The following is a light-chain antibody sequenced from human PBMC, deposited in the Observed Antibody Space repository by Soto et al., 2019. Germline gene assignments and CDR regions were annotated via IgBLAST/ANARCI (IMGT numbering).Light chain of an antibody. V-gene: IGKV3-20*01. CDR3: QQYGSSPWT. CDR1: QSVSSNY. CDR2: DAS. J-gene: IGKJ1*01. Sequence: EIVLTQSPGTLSLSPGERVTLSCRASQSVSSNYLAWYQQKPGQAPRLLIYDASSRATGIPDRFSGSGSGTDFILTIDRLEPEDFAVYYCQQYGSSPWTFGQGTKVEIK.